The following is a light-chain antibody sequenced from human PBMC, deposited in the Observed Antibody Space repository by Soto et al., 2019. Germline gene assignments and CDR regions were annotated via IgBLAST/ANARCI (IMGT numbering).Light chain of an antibody. CDR3: QLYGSSPRT. CDR2: GAS. Sequence: IVLTQSPGTLSLSPGDRATLSCRASQSLSRSSLAWYQQKPGRAHRLLFYGASSRATVIPDRFSGSGSGTDFTLTISRLEPEYVAVYYCQLYGSSPRTFGQGTKVEIK. V-gene: IGKV3-20*01. J-gene: IGKJ1*01. CDR1: QSLSRSS.